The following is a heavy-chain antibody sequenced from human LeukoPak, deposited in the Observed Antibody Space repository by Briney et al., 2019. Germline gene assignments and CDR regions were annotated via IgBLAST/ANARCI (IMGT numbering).Heavy chain of an antibody. V-gene: IGHV1-8*01. Sequence: GASVKVSCKASGYTFTSYDINWVRQATGQGLEWMGWMNPNSGNTGYAQKFQGRVTMTRNTSISTAYMELSSLRSEDTAVYYCAREIGYSAAAGGDYWGQGTLVTVSS. D-gene: IGHD6-13*01. CDR2: MNPNSGNT. CDR3: AREIGYSAAAGGDY. J-gene: IGHJ4*02. CDR1: GYTFTSYD.